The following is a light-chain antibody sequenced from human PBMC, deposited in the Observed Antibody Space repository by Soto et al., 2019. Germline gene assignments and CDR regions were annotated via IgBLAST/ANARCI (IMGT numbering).Light chain of an antibody. V-gene: IGKV1-33*01. CDR2: DVS. J-gene: IGKJ4*01. CDR1: QGISNY. CDR3: QQFDNLPLT. Sequence: DIQMTQSPSSLSASVGDRVTITCQASQGISNYVNWFQQKAGHAPKLLIYDVSNLEAGVPSRFSGSGSGTDFSFTISRLQPEDIATYYCQQFDNLPLTFGGGTKVDIK.